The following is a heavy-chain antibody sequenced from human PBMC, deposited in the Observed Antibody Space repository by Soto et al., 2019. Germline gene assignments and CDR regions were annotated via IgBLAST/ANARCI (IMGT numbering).Heavy chain of an antibody. D-gene: IGHD3-3*01. CDR3: ARQPSYYDFWSGHYNPTPNYYYYGMDV. CDR1: GYSFTSYW. V-gene: IGHV5-51*01. CDR2: IYPGDSDT. J-gene: IGHJ6*02. Sequence: PGESLKISCKGSGYSFTSYWIGWVRQMPGKGLEWMGIIYPGDSDTRYSPSFQGQVTISADKSISTAYLQWSSLKASDTAMYYCARQPSYYDFWSGHYNPTPNYYYYGMDVWGQGTTVTVSS.